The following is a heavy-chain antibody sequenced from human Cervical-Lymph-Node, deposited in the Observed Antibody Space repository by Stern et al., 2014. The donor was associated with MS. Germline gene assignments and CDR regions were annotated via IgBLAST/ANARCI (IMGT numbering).Heavy chain of an antibody. V-gene: IGHV1-46*01. J-gene: IGHJ4*02. CDR1: GYTFTSYY. D-gene: IGHD6-13*01. Sequence: QVQLVQSGAEVKKPGASVKVSCKASGYTFTSYYMHWVRQAPGQGLEWMGIINPSGGSTSSAQKFQGRVTMTRDTSTSTVYMELSSLRSEDTAVYYCARFEGGSWYHGALDYWGQGTLVTVSS. CDR3: ARFEGGSWYHGALDY. CDR2: INPSGGST.